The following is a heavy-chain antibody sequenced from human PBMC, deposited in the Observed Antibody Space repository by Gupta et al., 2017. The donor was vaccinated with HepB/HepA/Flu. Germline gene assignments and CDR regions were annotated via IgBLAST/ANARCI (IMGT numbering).Heavy chain of an antibody. CDR1: GGALNSYY. D-gene: IGHD3-10*01. V-gene: IGHV4-59*08. Sequence: QVPLQESGPGLVKPSDTLSPTCPVSGGALNSYYCSWIRQPPGKGLEWIGYIFYSGSTYYSPSLKSRVTLSVDTSKNQFSLKLTSVTAADTAFYFCARQGASYYDTPDYWGQGTLVTVSS. CDR3: ARQGASYYDTPDY. J-gene: IGHJ4*02. CDR2: IFYSGST.